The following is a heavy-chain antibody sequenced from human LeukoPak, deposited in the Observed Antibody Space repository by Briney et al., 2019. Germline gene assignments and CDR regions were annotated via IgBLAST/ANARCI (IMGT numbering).Heavy chain of an antibody. Sequence: SGGSLRLSCAASGFTFSNAWMSWVRQAPGKGLEWVGRIKSKTDGGTTDYAAPVKGRFTISRDDSKNTLYLQRNSLKTEDTAVYYCTTDCAPVGCLTRHSSSSWYDYWGQGTLVTVSS. D-gene: IGHD6-6*01. V-gene: IGHV3-15*01. CDR1: GFTFSNAW. J-gene: IGHJ4*02. CDR2: IKSKTDGGTT. CDR3: TTDCAPVGCLTRHSSSSWYDY.